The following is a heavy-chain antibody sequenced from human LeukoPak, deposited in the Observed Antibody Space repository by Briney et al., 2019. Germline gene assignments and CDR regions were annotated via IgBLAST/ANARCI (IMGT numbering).Heavy chain of an antibody. CDR1: GFTFSSYG. D-gene: IGHD6-19*01. Sequence: GGSLRLSCAASGFTFSSYGMHWVRQAPGKGLEWVAFIRYDGSNKYYADSVKGRFTISRDNAKNSLYLQMNSLRAEDTAVYYCARSSYYYSSHREWGQGTLVTVSS. J-gene: IGHJ4*02. CDR2: IRYDGSNK. CDR3: ARSSYYYSSHRE. V-gene: IGHV3-30*02.